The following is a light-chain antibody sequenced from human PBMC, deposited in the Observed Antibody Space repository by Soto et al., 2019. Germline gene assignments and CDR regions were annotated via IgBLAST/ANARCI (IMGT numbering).Light chain of an antibody. CDR2: GAS. CDR1: QSVSSSY. J-gene: IGKJ1*01. Sequence: IVLTQSPGTLSLSPGERATLSCRASQSVSSSYLAWYQQKPGQAPRLLIYGASSRATGIPDRFSGSGSRTDFTLTISRLETEDFAVYYCQQYGGSTRTFGQGTKVDIK. CDR3: QQYGGSTRT. V-gene: IGKV3-20*01.